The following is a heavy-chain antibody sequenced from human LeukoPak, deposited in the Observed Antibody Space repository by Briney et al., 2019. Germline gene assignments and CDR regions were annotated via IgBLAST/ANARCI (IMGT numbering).Heavy chain of an antibody. D-gene: IGHD1-26*01. CDR3: ASLVGATTRLGVGVFDY. Sequence: PSETLSLTCTVSGGSISSSSYYWGWIRQPPGKGLEWIGSIYYSVNTYYNPSLKSRLTISIDTSKNQFSLKLSSVTAADTAVYYCASLVGATTRLGVGVFDYWGQGTLVTVSS. J-gene: IGHJ4*02. CDR2: IYYSVNT. CDR1: GGSISSSSYY. V-gene: IGHV4-39*01.